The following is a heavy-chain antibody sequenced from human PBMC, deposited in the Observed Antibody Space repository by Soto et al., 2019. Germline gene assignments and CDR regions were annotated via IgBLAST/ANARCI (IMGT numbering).Heavy chain of an antibody. CDR1: GFTFSSYG. CDR3: AKGAYQLLYGRPYYYYGMDV. V-gene: IGHV3-30*18. D-gene: IGHD2-2*02. CDR2: ISYDGSNK. J-gene: IGHJ6*02. Sequence: PGGSLRLSCAASGFTFSSYGMHWVRQAPGKGLEWVAVISYDGSNKYYADSVKGRFTISRDNSKNTLYLQMNSLRAEGTAVYYCAKGAYQLLYGRPYYYYGMDVWGQGTTVTVSS.